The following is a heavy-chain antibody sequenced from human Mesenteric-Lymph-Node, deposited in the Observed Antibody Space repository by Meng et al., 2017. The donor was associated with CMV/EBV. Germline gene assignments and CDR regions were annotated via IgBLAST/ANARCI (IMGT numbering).Heavy chain of an antibody. J-gene: IGHJ5*02. Sequence: SETLSLTCAVYGRSFSGYYWSWIRQPPGKGLEWIGEINHSGNTNYNPSLKRRVTISVDWSKNQFSLKLSSVTAADTAVYYCAREGTYWFDPWGQGTLVTVSS. CDR2: INHSGNT. CDR3: AREGTYWFDP. V-gene: IGHV4-34*01. CDR1: GRSFSGYY. D-gene: IGHD1-1*01.